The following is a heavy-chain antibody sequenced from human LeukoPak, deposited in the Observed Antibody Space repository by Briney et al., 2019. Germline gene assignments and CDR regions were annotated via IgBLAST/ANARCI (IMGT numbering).Heavy chain of an antibody. CDR1: GFTFSTFG. J-gene: IGHJ4*02. CDR2: IWYDGSNK. V-gene: IGHV3-33*08. D-gene: IGHD5-24*01. CDR3: ARGPRRDGYNFGY. Sequence: PGTSLRLSCAASGFTFSTFGMHWVRQAPGKGLEWVAVIWYDGSNKYYADSVKGRFTISRDNSKNTLYLQMNSLRAEDTAVYYCARGPRRDGYNFGYWGQGTLVTVSS.